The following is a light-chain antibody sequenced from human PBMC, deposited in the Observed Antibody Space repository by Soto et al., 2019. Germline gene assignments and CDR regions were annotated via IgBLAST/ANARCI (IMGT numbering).Light chain of an antibody. J-gene: IGLJ1*01. V-gene: IGLV1-40*01. CDR1: SSDIGAGYD. CDR2: GNS. CDR3: QSYDSSLSGYV. Sequence: QSVLTQPASVSGAPGQRVTIFCTGSSSDIGAGYDVHWYQQLPGTAPKRLIYGNSNRPSGVPDRFSGSKSGTSASLAITGLQAEDEADYDCQSYDSSLSGYVFGTGTKVTVL.